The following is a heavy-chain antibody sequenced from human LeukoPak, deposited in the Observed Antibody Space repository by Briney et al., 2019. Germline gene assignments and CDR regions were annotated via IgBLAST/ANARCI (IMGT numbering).Heavy chain of an antibody. CDR1: GFTFSTYW. CDR2: IKPDGSEI. J-gene: IGHJ3*02. V-gene: IGHV3-7*01. D-gene: IGHD2-15*01. Sequence: GGSLRLSCAASGFTFSTYWMSWVRQAPGKGLAWVANIKPDGSEIYYVDSVKGRFTISRDNAKNSLYLQMNSLRAEDTAVYYCARPVVAATTPDTFDIWGQGTMVTVSS. CDR3: ARPVVAATTPDTFDI.